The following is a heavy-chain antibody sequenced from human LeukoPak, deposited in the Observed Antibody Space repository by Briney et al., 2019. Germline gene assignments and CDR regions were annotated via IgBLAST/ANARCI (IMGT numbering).Heavy chain of an antibody. CDR3: ARGPTMKMDV. CDR1: GFTFDSYS. CDR2: INSRSSSI. V-gene: IGHV3-21*01. Sequence: PGGSLRLSCAASGFTFDSYSMNWVRQAPGKGLEWVSSINSRSSSIYYADSVKGRFTISRDNAKNSLYLQMNSLRAEDTAVYYCARGPTMKMDVWGKGTTVTVSS. D-gene: IGHD3-22*01. J-gene: IGHJ6*04.